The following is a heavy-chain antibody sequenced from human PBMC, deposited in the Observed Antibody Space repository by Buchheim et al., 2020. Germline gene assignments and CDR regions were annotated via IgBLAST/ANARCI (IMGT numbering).Heavy chain of an antibody. CDR3: ARALSYYFDSSGYYRGFDY. D-gene: IGHD3-22*01. J-gene: IGHJ4*02. CDR2: IYHSGSR. CDR1: GGSITSGDYY. Sequence: QVQLQESGPGLVKPSQTLSLTCTVSGGSITSGDYYWSWIRQPPGKGLEWIGYIYHSGSRFYNPSLKRRVTISVDMSKNQCSLKLSSVTATDTAVYYCARALSYYFDSSGYYRGFDYWGQGTL. V-gene: IGHV4-30-4*01.